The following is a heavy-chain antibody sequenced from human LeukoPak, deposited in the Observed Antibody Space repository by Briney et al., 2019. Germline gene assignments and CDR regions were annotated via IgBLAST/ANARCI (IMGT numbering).Heavy chain of an antibody. D-gene: IGHD3-22*01. CDR2: IIPIFGTA. CDR1: GGTFSSYA. J-gene: IGHJ4*02. CDR3: ARDSGSGYPIDY. V-gene: IGHV1-69*13. Sequence: SVKVSCKASGGTFSSYAISWVRQAPGQGLEWMGGIIPIFGTANYAQKFQGRVTITADESTSTAYMELSSLRSEDTAVYYCARDSGSGYPIDYWGQGTLVTVFS.